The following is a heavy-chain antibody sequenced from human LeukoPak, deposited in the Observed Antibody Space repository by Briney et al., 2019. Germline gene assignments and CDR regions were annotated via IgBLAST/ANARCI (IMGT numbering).Heavy chain of an antibody. CDR3: ARRQGCSSTSCPPDY. D-gene: IGHD2-2*01. J-gene: IGHJ4*02. CDR2: IYPGDSDT. CDR1: GYSFTSYW. V-gene: IGHV5-51*01. Sequence: PGESLKISCKGSGYSFTSYWIGWVRQMPGKGLEWMGIIYPGDSDTRYSPSFQGQVTMSADKSINTAYLQWSSLKASDTAMYYCARRQGCSSTSCPPDYWGQGTLVTVSS.